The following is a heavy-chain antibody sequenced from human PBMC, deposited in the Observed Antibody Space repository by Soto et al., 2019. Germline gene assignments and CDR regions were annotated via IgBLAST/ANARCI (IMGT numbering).Heavy chain of an antibody. J-gene: IGHJ6*02. CDR1: GFTFSSYA. D-gene: IGHD2-2*02. CDR3: AKDIVVVPAAILGRKYYYYGMDV. CDR2: ISYDGSNK. Sequence: LRLSCAASGFTFSSYAMHWVRQAPGKGLEWVAVISYDGSNKYYADSVKGRFTISRDNSKNTLYLQMNSLRAEDTAVYYCAKDIVVVPAAILGRKYYYYGMDVWGQGTTVTVSS. V-gene: IGHV3-30-3*01.